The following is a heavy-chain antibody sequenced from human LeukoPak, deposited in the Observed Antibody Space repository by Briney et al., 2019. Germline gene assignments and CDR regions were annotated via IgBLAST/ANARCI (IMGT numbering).Heavy chain of an antibody. D-gene: IGHD2-2*01. CDR1: GGSISNSRYY. J-gene: IGHJ3*02. CDR2: IYYSGST. Sequence: PSETLSLTCTVSGGSISNSRYYWGWIRQPPGKGLECIGTIYYSGSTYYSPSLKSRVTISVDTSKNQFSLKLSSVTAADTAVYYCAGVVPAASDLGAFDIWGQGTMVTVSS. CDR3: AGVVPAASDLGAFDI. V-gene: IGHV4-39*07.